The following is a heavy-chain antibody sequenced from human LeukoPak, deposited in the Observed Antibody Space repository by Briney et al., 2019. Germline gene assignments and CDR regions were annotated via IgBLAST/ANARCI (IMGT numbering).Heavy chain of an antibody. CDR2: IYSGGST. V-gene: IGHV3-66*01. CDR1: EFSVGSNY. J-gene: IGHJ4*02. Sequence: GGSLRLSCAASEFSVGSNYMTWVRQAPGKGLEWVSLIYSGGSTYYADSVKGRFTISRDNSKNTLYLQMNSLRAEDTAVYYCAKGLVQLWSFDYWGQGTLVTVSS. D-gene: IGHD5-18*01. CDR3: AKGLVQLWSFDY.